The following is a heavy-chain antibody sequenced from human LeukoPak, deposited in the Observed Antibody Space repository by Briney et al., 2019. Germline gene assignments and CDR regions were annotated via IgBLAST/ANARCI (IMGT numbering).Heavy chain of an antibody. D-gene: IGHD6-19*01. J-gene: IGHJ4*02. V-gene: IGHV3-48*02. CDR1: GFTFSSYS. Sequence: PGGSLRLSCAASGFTFSSYSMNWVRQAPGKGLEWVSYISSSSSNIYYADSVKGRFTISRDNHKNSLYLQMNSLREEDTAVYYCARDKAGTGSIGYDYWGQGTLVTVSS. CDR3: ARDKAGTGSIGYDY. CDR2: ISSSSSNI.